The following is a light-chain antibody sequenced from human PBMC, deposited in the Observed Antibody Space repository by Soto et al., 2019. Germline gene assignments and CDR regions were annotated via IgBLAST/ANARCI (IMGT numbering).Light chain of an antibody. Sequence: SYELTQPPSVSVSPGQTARITCSVDALPKQYAYWYQQKPGQAPVLVIYKDSDRPAGIPERFSGSSSGTTVTLTISGVPAEDEADYYGKSADSCGTYGVFGGGTKVTVL. J-gene: IGLJ2*01. CDR3: KSADSCGTYGV. V-gene: IGLV3-25*03. CDR2: KDS. CDR1: ALPKQY.